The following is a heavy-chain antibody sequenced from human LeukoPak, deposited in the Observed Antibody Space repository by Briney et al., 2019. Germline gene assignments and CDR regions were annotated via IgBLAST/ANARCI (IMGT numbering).Heavy chain of an antibody. CDR2: ISAYNGNT. J-gene: IGHJ4*02. Sequence: ASVKVSCKASGYTFTSYGISWVRQAPGQGLEWMGWISAYNGNTNYALKLQGRVTMTTDTSTSTAYMELRSLRSDDTAVYYCARGGGFFGSGIYYASGGDVLDYWGQGTLVTVSS. V-gene: IGHV1-18*01. D-gene: IGHD3-10*01. CDR1: GYTFTSYG. CDR3: ARGGGFFGSGIYYASGGDVLDY.